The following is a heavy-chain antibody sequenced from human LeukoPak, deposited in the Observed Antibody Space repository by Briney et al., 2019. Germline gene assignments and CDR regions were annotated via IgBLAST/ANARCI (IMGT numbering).Heavy chain of an antibody. J-gene: IGHJ6*02. CDR1: GGTFSSYA. CDR2: IIPIFGIA. V-gene: IGHV1-69*04. CDR3: ARIRTRGYYYYGMDV. Sequence: GASVKVSCKASGGTFSSYAISRVRQAAGQGLEWMGRIIPIFGIANYAQKFQGRVTITADKSTSTAYMELSSLRSEDTAVYYCARIRTRGYYYYGMDVWGQGTTVTVSS.